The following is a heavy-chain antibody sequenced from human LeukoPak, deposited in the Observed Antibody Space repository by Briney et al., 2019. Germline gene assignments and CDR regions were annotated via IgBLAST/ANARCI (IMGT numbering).Heavy chain of an antibody. D-gene: IGHD3-3*01. J-gene: IGHJ3*02. CDR2: ISAYNGNT. Sequence: GASVKVSCKASGGTFSSYAISWVRQAPGQGLEWMGWISAYNGNTNYAQKLQGRVTMTTDTSTSTAYMELRSLRSDDTAVYYCARDYDFWSGSDAFDIWGQGTMVTVSS. CDR3: ARDYDFWSGSDAFDI. V-gene: IGHV1-18*01. CDR1: GGTFSSYA.